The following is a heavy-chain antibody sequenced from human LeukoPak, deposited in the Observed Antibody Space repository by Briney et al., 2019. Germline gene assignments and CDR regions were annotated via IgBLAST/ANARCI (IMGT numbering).Heavy chain of an antibody. J-gene: IGHJ4*02. CDR3: ARISGPGDY. Sequence: PSETLSLTCTVSGGSISSSSYHWGWIRQPPGKGLEWIGSIYYSGSTYYNPSLKSRVTISVDTSKNQFSLKLSSMTAADTAVYYCARISGPGDYWGQGTLVTVSS. CDR1: GGSISSSSYH. CDR2: IYYSGST. D-gene: IGHD3-10*01. V-gene: IGHV4-39*01.